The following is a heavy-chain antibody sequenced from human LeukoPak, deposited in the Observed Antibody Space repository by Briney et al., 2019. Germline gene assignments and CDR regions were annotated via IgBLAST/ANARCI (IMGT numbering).Heavy chain of an antibody. J-gene: IGHJ4*02. D-gene: IGHD1-26*01. Sequence: ASVKVSCKASGNTFTGYFMHWVRQAPGQGLEWMGWINPNSGGTNYAQKFQGRVTMTGDTSISTAYMELSRLRSDDTAVYYCAREAGIVGANYFDYWGQGTLVTVSS. CDR1: GNTFTGYF. CDR2: INPNSGGT. V-gene: IGHV1-2*02. CDR3: AREAGIVGANYFDY.